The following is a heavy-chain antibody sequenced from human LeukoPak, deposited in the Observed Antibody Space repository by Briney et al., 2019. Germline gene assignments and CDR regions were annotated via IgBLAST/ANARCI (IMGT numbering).Heavy chain of an antibody. CDR2: ISSNGGST. D-gene: IGHD3-16*01. V-gene: IGHV3-64*01. CDR1: GFTFSSYA. J-gene: IGHJ3*02. Sequence: GGSLRLSCAASGFTFSSYAMHWVRQAPGKGLEYVSAISSNGGSTYYANSVKGRFTISRDNSKNTLYLQMGSLRAEDMALYYCATGPGGAFDIWGQGTMVTVSS. CDR3: ATGPGGAFDI.